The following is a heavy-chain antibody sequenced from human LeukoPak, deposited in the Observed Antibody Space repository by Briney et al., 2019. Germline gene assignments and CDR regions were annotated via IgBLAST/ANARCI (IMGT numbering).Heavy chain of an antibody. J-gene: IGHJ3*01. CDR1: EFSVGSNY. D-gene: IGHD1-26*01. Sequence: PGGSLRLSCAASEFSVGSNYMTWVRQAPGKGLEWVSLIYSGGSTYYADSVKGRFTISRDNSKNTLYLQMNSLRAEDSGIYYCAKALRIVGIGNPDDAFDVWGQGTVVTVS. V-gene: IGHV3-66*01. CDR2: IYSGGST. CDR3: AKALRIVGIGNPDDAFDV.